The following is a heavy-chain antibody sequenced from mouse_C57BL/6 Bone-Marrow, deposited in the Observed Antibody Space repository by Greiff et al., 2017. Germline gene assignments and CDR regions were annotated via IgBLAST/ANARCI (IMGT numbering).Heavy chain of an antibody. V-gene: IGHV1-63*01. CDR1: GYTFTNYW. CDR3: ARYKVVAHFDY. D-gene: IGHD1-1*01. Sequence: VKVVESGAELVRPGTSVTMSCKASGYTFTNYWIGWAKQRPGHGLEWIGDIYPGGGYTNYNEKFKGKATLTADKSSSTAYMQFSSLTSEDSAIYYCARYKVVAHFDYWGQGTTLTVSS. J-gene: IGHJ2*01. CDR2: IYPGGGYT.